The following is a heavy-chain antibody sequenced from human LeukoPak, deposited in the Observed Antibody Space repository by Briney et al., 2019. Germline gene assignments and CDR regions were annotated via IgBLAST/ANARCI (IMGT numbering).Heavy chain of an antibody. CDR3: ARGGSSQPVVDY. CDR2: FYYSGST. Sequence: NPSETLSRTCTGAGGSISRYYCSWIRQPPGYGLEWFGYFYYSGSTNYNPSLKSRVTISVDTSKNQFSLKLSSVTAADTAVYYCARGGSSQPVVDYWGQGTLVTVSS. D-gene: IGHD1-26*01. V-gene: IGHV4-59*01. CDR1: GGSISRYY. J-gene: IGHJ4*02.